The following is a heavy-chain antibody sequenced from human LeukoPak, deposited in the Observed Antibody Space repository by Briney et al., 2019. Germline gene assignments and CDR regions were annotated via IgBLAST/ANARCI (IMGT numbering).Heavy chain of an antibody. CDR2: ISSSSSPI. J-gene: IGHJ4*02. D-gene: IGHD5-18*01. V-gene: IGHV3-48*02. Sequence: GGSLRLSCAASGFTFSNYIMNWVRQAPGKGLEWLSYISSSSSPIYYADSVKGRFTISRDNAKNSLYLQMNSLRDEDTGVYYCARSNVDTAMVSDYWGQGTLVTVSS. CDR1: GFTFSNYI. CDR3: ARSNVDTAMVSDY.